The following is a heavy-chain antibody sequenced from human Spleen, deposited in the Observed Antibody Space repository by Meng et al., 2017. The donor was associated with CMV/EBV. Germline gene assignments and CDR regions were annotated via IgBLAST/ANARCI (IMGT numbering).Heavy chain of an antibody. V-gene: IGHV3-15*05. CDR2: IKTTADRGTA. CDR3: ARPSWNQLLYYPDAFDI. D-gene: IGHD2-2*02. Sequence: SCAASGFTFSNALMHWVRQTPGKGPEWIGRIKTTADRGTADYAAPVKGRFTISRDDSQNTVYLQMNSLRAEDTAVYYCARPSWNQLLYYPDAFDIWGQGTMVTVSS. J-gene: IGHJ3*02. CDR1: GFTFSNAL.